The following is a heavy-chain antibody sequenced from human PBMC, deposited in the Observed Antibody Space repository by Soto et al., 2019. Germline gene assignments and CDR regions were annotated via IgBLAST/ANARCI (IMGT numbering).Heavy chain of an antibody. V-gene: IGHV3-9*01. CDR1: GFTFEDYA. CDR3: AKDKGRILVMYFFDY. Sequence: EVQLVESGGGFIQPGRSLRLSCAARGFTFEDYAMHWVRQVPGKGLEWVSGINWKSGTIGYADSVKGRFTISRDNARKSLYLQMNSLRAEETALYYCAKDKGRILVMYFFDYWGQGSLVTVSS. CDR2: INWKSGTI. J-gene: IGHJ4*02. D-gene: IGHD2-8*02.